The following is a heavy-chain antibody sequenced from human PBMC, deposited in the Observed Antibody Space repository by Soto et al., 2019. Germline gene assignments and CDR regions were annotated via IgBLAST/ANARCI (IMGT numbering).Heavy chain of an antibody. Sequence: SETLSLTCTVSGGSISSYYWSWIRQPPGKGLEWIGYIYYSGSTNYNPSLKSRVTISVDTSKNQISLKLSSVTAADTAVYYCARYPGDSSGWYPFDYWGQGTLVTVSS. CDR2: IYYSGST. V-gene: IGHV4-59*08. CDR3: ARYPGDSSGWYPFDY. D-gene: IGHD6-19*01. J-gene: IGHJ4*02. CDR1: GGSISSYY.